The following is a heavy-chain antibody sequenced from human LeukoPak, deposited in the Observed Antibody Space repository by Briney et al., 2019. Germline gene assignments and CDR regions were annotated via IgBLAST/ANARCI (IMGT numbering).Heavy chain of an antibody. CDR1: GGSFSGYY. Sequence: SETLSLTCAVYGGSFSGYYWSWIRQPPGKGLEWIGEINHSGSTNYNPSLKSRVTISVDTSKNQFSLKLSSVTAADTAVYYCARSYGSGSHNWFDPWGQGTLATVSS. CDR3: ARSYGSGSHNWFDP. J-gene: IGHJ5*02. CDR2: INHSGST. V-gene: IGHV4-34*01. D-gene: IGHD3-10*01.